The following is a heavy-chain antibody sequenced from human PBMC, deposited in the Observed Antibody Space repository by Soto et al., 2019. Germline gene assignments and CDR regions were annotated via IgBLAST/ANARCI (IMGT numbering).Heavy chain of an antibody. CDR1: GYTFTSYD. D-gene: IGHD1-20*01. J-gene: IGHJ4*02. CDR2: MTPNSGDT. Sequence: QVQLVQSGAEVKKPGASVKVSCKASGYTFTSYDINWVRQAPEQGLEWVGWMTPNSGDTGYAQTFQGRVTLTRDTSRSTAYMELSSLTSEDTAVYYCARNLYNTGSFDHWGQGTLVTVSS. CDR3: ARNLYNTGSFDH. V-gene: IGHV1-8*02.